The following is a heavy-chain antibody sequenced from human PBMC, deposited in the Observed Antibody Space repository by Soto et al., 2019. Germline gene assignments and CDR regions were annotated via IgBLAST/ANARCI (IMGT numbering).Heavy chain of an antibody. CDR2: IYYSGST. V-gene: IGHV4-59*01. CDR3: ASSRYYYDSSEAYN. CDR1: GGSISSYY. J-gene: IGHJ4*02. Sequence: PSETLSLTCTVSGGSISSYYWSWIRQPPGKGLEWIGYIYYSGSTNYNPSLKSRVTISVDTSKNQFSLKLSSVTAADTAVYYCASSRYYYDSSEAYNWGQGTLVTVSS. D-gene: IGHD3-22*01.